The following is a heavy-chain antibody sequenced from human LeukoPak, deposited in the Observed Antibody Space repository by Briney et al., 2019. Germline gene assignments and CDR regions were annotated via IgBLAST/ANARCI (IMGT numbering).Heavy chain of an antibody. Sequence: ASVKVSCKASGYTFTSYYMHWVRQAPGQGLEWMGIINPSGGSTSYAQKFQGRVTMTRDTSTSTVYMELRSLRSDDTAVYYCARVPSPVVVVAATPLYGMDVWGQGTTVTVSS. D-gene: IGHD2-15*01. CDR1: GYTFTSYY. CDR3: ARVPSPVVVVAATPLYGMDV. CDR2: INPSGGST. V-gene: IGHV1-46*01. J-gene: IGHJ6*02.